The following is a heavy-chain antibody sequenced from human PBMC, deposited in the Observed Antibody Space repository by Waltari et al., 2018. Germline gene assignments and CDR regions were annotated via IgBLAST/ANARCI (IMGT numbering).Heavy chain of an antibody. J-gene: IGHJ4*02. Sequence: EVQLLESGGGLVQPGGSLRLSCAASGFSFSNYVMSWVRQAPGKGLEYVSAISVSGGNTYYADSVKGRFTVSRDNSKNTLFLQLNRLRAEDTATYYCASQVDFALVPVERHFDSWGQGTLVTVSP. CDR2: ISVSGGNT. D-gene: IGHD2-8*02. CDR1: GFSFSNYV. CDR3: ASQVDFALVPVERHFDS. V-gene: IGHV3-23*01.